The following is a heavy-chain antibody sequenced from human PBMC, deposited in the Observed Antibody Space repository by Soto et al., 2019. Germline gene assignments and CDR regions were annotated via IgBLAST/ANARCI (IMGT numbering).Heavy chain of an antibody. D-gene: IGHD6-19*01. CDR1: GGSIMSYF. J-gene: IGHJ4*02. CDR2: IYSSGST. Sequence: SGTLSLTCTVSGGSIMSYFWSWVRQPPGKGLEWIGQIYSSGSTYYSPSLKSRVTISVDTSENQFSLKLSSVTAADTAVYYCARHVPGSVFGQDYWGPGSQVTVSS. V-gene: IGHV4-59*08. CDR3: ARHVPGSVFGQDY.